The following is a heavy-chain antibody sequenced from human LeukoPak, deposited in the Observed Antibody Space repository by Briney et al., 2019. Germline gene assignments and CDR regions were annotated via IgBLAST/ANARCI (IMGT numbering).Heavy chain of an antibody. CDR3: ARDLSGIAGYTYGRGIGY. D-gene: IGHD5-18*01. J-gene: IGHJ4*02. Sequence: GGSLRLSCAASGFTFSSYWMSWVRQAPGKGLEWVANIKKDGSEEYYVDAVKGRFTISRDNAKTSLYLQMNSLRAEDTAVYYCARDLSGIAGYTYGRGIGYWGQGALVTVSS. CDR2: IKKDGSEE. V-gene: IGHV3-7*01. CDR1: GFTFSSYW.